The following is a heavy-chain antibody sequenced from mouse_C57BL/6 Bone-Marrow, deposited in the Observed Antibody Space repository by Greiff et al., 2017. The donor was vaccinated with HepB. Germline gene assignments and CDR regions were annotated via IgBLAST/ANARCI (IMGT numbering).Heavy chain of an antibody. CDR3: ARGSLYESSHFDY. Sequence: QVQLQQPGAELVKPGASVKLSCKASGYTFTSYWMQWVKQRPGQGLEWIGEIDPSDSYTNYNQKFKGKATLTVDTSSSTAYMQRSSLTSEDSAVYYCARGSLYESSHFDYWGQGTTLTVSS. CDR2: IDPSDSYT. J-gene: IGHJ2*01. D-gene: IGHD1-1*01. V-gene: IGHV1-50*01. CDR1: GYTFTSYW.